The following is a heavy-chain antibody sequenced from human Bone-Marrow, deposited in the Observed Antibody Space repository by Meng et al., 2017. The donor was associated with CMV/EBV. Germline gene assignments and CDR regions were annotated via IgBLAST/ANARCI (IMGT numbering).Heavy chain of an antibody. CDR3: ARVGPYIVVVAAARGNFDY. D-gene: IGHD2-15*01. Sequence: ASAKVSCKASGYTFSSYDINWVRQATGQGLEWMGWMNPNSGNTGYAQKFQGRVTLTRNTSISTAYMELSDLRSEDTAVYYCARVGPYIVVVAAARGNFDYWGQGTLVTVSS. V-gene: IGHV1-8*01. CDR1: GYTFSSYD. CDR2: MNPNSGNT. J-gene: IGHJ4*02.